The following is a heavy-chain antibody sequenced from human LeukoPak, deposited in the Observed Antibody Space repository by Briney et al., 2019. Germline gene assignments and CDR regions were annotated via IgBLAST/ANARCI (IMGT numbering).Heavy chain of an antibody. CDR3: ARVSESSGNSGYYYYGMDV. Sequence: ASVKVSFKASGYTFTGYYMHWVRQAPGQGLEWMGWINPNSGGTNYAQKFQGRVTMTRDTSISTAYMELSRLRSDDTAVYYCARVSESSGNSGYYYYGMDVWGQGTTVTVSS. J-gene: IGHJ6*02. D-gene: IGHD4-23*01. CDR2: INPNSGGT. CDR1: GYTFTGYY. V-gene: IGHV1-2*02.